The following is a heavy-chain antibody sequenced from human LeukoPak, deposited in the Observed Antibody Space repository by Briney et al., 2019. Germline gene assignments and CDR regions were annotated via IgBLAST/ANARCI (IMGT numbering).Heavy chain of an antibody. V-gene: IGHV1-2*02. CDR1: GYTFTGYY. Sequence: GASVKVSCKASGYTFTGYYMHWVRQAPGQGLEWMGWINPNSGGTNYAKKFQGRVTMTRDTSISTAYMELSRLRSDDTAVYYCARAEAEDGSYGYWGQGTLVTVSS. D-gene: IGHD5-24*01. CDR3: ARAEAEDGSYGY. J-gene: IGHJ4*02. CDR2: INPNSGGT.